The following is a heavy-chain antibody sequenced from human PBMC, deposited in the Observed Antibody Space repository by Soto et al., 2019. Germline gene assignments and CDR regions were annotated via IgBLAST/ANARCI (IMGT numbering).Heavy chain of an antibody. Sequence: EVQLLESGGGLVQPGGSLRLSCVASGFNFRNHDMNWVRQPPGKGLEWVSNVNGARGSTSYADAVKGRFTISRDNSQNRVYLQMNNLRGEDTAVYYCVGDPNWDWGYWGQGALVNVSS. CDR2: VNGARGST. V-gene: IGHV3-23*01. CDR3: VGDPNWDWGY. CDR1: GFNFRNHD. D-gene: IGHD1-7*01. J-gene: IGHJ4*02.